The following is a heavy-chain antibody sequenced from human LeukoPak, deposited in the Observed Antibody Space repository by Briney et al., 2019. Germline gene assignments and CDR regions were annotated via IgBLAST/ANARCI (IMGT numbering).Heavy chain of an antibody. V-gene: IGHV4-34*01. J-gene: IGHJ3*02. CDR1: GGSFSGYY. Sequence: SETLSLTCAVYGGSFSGYYWSWIRQPPGKGLEWIGEINHSGSSNYNPSLKSRVTISVDTSKNQFSLKLSSVTAADTAVYYCARARPPRITIFGVVHAFGIWGQGTMVTVSS. CDR2: INHSGSS. CDR3: ARARPPRITIFGVVHAFGI. D-gene: IGHD3-3*01.